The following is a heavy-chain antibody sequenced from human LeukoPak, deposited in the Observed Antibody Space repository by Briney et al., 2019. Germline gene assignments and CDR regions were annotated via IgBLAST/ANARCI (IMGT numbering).Heavy chain of an antibody. CDR3: ARMLAATGSGFDY. CDR2: IYPGDSDT. V-gene: IGHV5-51*01. CDR1: GYSFTNYW. J-gene: IGHJ4*02. D-gene: IGHD6-13*01. Sequence: AGESLKISCEGSGYSFTNYWIGWVRQMPGKGLEWMGIIYPGDSDTRYSPFFQGQVTISADKSISTAYLQWSSLQASDTAMYYCARMLAATGSGFDYWGQGTLVTVSS.